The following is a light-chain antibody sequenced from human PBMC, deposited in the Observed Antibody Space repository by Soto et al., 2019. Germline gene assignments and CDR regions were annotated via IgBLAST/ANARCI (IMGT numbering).Light chain of an antibody. CDR3: QQTYTTPSST. V-gene: IGKV1-39*01. Sequence: DIQMTQSPSSLSASVGDRVTITCRASQSISIYLNWYQQKPGKAPKLLMYSASSLQSGVPSRFSGSGSGTYFTLTIDSVQPEDSATYYCQQTYTTPSSTFGQGTRLEIK. J-gene: IGKJ5*01. CDR2: SAS. CDR1: QSISIY.